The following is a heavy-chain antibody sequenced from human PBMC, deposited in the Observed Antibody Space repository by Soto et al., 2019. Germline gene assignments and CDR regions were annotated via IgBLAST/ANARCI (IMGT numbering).Heavy chain of an antibody. CDR3: ARGEQQLELDY. CDR1: GFTFSSYG. J-gene: IGHJ4*02. D-gene: IGHD6-13*01. Sequence: QVQLVESGGGVVQPGRSLRLSCAASGFTFSSYGMHWVRQAPGKGLEWVAVIWYDGSNKYYADSVKGRFTISRDNSKNTLYLQINSLRAEDTAVYYCARGEQQLELDYWGQGTLVTVSS. CDR2: IWYDGSNK. V-gene: IGHV3-33*01.